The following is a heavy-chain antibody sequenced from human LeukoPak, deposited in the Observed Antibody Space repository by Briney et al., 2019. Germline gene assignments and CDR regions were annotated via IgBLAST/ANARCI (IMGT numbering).Heavy chain of an antibody. J-gene: IGHJ4*02. V-gene: IGHV4-34*01. CDR1: GGSFSGYY. CDR3: AFLFRGNSY. Sequence: SETLSLTCAVYGGSFSGYYWSWIRQPPGKGLEWIGEINHSGSTSYNPSLKSRVTISVDTSKNQFSLKLSSVTAADTAVYYCAFLFRGNSYWGQGTLVTVSS. CDR2: INHSGST. D-gene: IGHD3-10*01.